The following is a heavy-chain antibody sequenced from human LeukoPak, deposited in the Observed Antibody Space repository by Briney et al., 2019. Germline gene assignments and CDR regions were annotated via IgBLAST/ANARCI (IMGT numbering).Heavy chain of an antibody. Sequence: SETLSLTCTVSGGSISSGGYYWSWSRQPPGKGLEWIGYIYSSGSTNYNPSLKSRVTISVDTSKNQFSLKLSSVTAADTAVYYCARGHSFGYGWFDPWGQGTLVTVSS. CDR2: IYSSGST. V-gene: IGHV4-61*08. D-gene: IGHD5-18*01. CDR3: ARGHSFGYGWFDP. CDR1: GGSISSGGYY. J-gene: IGHJ5*02.